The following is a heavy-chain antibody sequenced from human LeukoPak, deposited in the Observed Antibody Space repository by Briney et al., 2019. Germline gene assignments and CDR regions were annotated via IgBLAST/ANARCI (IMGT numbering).Heavy chain of an antibody. CDR1: GFTFSSYA. CDR2: IKQDGSEK. J-gene: IGHJ4*02. D-gene: IGHD3-10*01. V-gene: IGHV3-7*01. CDR3: ARPMVRGVISAYFDY. Sequence: GGSLRLSCAASGFTFSSYAMSWVRQAPGKGLEWVANIKQDGSEKYYVDSVKGRFTISRDNAKNSLYLQMNSLRAEDTAVYYCARPMVRGVISAYFDYWGQGTLVTVSS.